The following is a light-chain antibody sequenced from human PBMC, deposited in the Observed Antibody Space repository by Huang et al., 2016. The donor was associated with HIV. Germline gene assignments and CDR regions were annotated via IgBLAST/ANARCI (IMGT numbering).Light chain of an antibody. Sequence: EIVLTQSPGTLSLSPGEIATLSCRASQSVRSSSLAWYQQKHGQSPRLLSFGASNRATAIPDRFSGSGSATDFTLTISRLEPEDFAVYYCQQYGSSPLTFGGGTKVEIK. CDR1: QSVRSSS. CDR2: GAS. V-gene: IGKV3-20*01. CDR3: QQYGSSPLT. J-gene: IGKJ4*01.